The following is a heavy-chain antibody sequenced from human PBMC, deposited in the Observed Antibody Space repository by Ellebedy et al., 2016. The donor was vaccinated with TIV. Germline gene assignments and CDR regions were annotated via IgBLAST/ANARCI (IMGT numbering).Heavy chain of an antibody. J-gene: IGHJ6*02. V-gene: IGHV3-30*03. Sequence: GESLKISCAASGFTFKNYGMHWVRQAPGKGLEWVAIVSQDGSNENYADSVKGRFTISRDNSKNTLYLQMNSLRAEDTGIYYCAREAVTRNYYYGMDVWGQGTTVTVFS. CDR2: VSQDGSNE. CDR1: GFTFKNYG. D-gene: IGHD4-17*01. CDR3: AREAVTRNYYYGMDV.